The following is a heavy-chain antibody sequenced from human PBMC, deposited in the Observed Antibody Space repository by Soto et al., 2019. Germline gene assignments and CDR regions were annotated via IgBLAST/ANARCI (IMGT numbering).Heavy chain of an antibody. CDR3: ARSVFP. CDR1: GGSISSGGYY. V-gene: IGHV4-31*03. CDR2: LYYSGRP. Sequence: QVQMQESGPGLVEPSQTLSRTCTGSGGSISSGGYYWNWIRRHPGKGLEWIGYLYYSGRPYYNPSLMSRVSISVDTSKNHFSLKLTSVTAADPAVYYCARSVFPWGRGTLVTVSS. J-gene: IGHJ5*02.